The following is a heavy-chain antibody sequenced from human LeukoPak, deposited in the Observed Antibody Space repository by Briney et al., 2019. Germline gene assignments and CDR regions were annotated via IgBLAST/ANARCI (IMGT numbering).Heavy chain of an antibody. V-gene: IGHV4-34*01. D-gene: IGHD6-6*01. CDR3: ARGQLAYAFDI. J-gene: IGHJ3*02. CDR2: TNHSGST. CDR1: GGSFSGYY. Sequence: PSETLSLTCAVYGGSFSGYYRSWIRQPPGKGLEWIGETNHSGSTNYNPSLKSRVTISVDTSKNQFSLKLSSVTAADTAVYYCARGQLAYAFDIWGQGTMVTVSS.